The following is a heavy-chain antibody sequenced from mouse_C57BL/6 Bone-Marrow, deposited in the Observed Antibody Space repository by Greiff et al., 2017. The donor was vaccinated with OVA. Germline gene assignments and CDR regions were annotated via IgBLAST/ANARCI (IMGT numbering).Heavy chain of an antibody. D-gene: IGHD1-1*01. V-gene: IGHV1-55*01. Sequence: VQLQESGAELVKPGASVKMSCKASGYTFTSYWITWVKQRPGQGLEWIGDIYPGSGSTNYNEKFKSKATLTVDTSSSTAYMQLSSLTSEDSAVYYCARGTTAMDYWGQGTSVTVSS. CDR3: ARGTTAMDY. CDR2: IYPGSGST. J-gene: IGHJ4*01. CDR1: GYTFTSYW.